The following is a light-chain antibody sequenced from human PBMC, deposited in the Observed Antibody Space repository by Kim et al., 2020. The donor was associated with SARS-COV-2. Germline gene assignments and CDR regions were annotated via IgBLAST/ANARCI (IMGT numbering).Light chain of an antibody. Sequence: SVSPGQTATITCSGDTLGGRYVSWYQQRPGQTPVLVIYQDIERPSGIPDRFSGSNSGNTATLTISGTQAMDEADYYCQAWDNNAAIFGGGTQLTVL. CDR2: QDI. CDR1: TLGGRY. V-gene: IGLV3-1*01. CDR3: QAWDNNAAI. J-gene: IGLJ2*01.